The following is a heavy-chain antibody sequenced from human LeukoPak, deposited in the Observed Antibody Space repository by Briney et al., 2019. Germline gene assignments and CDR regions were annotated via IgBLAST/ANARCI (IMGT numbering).Heavy chain of an antibody. CDR1: AGSINSYY. D-gene: IGHD6-13*01. CDR2: IYTSGST. V-gene: IGHV4-4*07. J-gene: IGHJ4*02. CDR3: ARLSSSWYYFDY. Sequence: SETLSLTCTVSAGSINSYYWSWIRQPAGKGLEWIGRIYTSGSTNYNPSLKSRITMSVDTSKRQFSLKLSSVTAADTAVYYCARLSSSWYYFDYWGQGTLVTVSS.